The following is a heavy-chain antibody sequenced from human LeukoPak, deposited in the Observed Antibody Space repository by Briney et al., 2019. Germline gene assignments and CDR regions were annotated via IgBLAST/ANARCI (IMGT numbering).Heavy chain of an antibody. CDR2: INPSGGST. CDR3: ARGGIRYCSSTSCYTGWFDP. Sequence: ASVKVSCKASGYTFTSYYMHWVRQAPGQGLEWMGIINPSGGSTSYARKFQGRVTMTRDTSTSTVYMELSSLRSEDTAVYYCARGGIRYCSSTSCYTGWFDPWGQGTLVTVSS. V-gene: IGHV1-46*01. CDR1: GYTFTSYY. J-gene: IGHJ5*02. D-gene: IGHD2-2*02.